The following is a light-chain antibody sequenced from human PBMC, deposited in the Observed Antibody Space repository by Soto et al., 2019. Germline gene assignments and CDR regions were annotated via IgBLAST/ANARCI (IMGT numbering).Light chain of an antibody. CDR2: HTS. V-gene: IGKV3-15*01. CDR3: QRYDNWPFT. J-gene: IGKJ4*01. CDR1: QSISGN. Sequence: LTQLHLALSVTTEKSATLSCRASQSISGNLAWYQQKPGLAPRLLIYHTSTRATGVPARFSGSGSGTEFSLTISSLQSEDSAVYYCQRYDNWPFTVGGGTKVDIK.